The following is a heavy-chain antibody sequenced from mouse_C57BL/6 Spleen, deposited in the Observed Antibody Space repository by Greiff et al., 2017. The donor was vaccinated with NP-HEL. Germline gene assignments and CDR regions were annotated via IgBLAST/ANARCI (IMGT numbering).Heavy chain of an antibody. CDR3: ARIYYGNSYWYFDV. V-gene: IGHV1-80*01. D-gene: IGHD2-1*01. CDR1: GYAFSSYW. Sequence: QVQLQQSGAELVKPGASVKISCKASGYAFSSYWMNWVKQRPGKGLEWIGQIYPGDGDTNYNGKFKGKATLTADKSSSTAYMQLSSLTSEDSAVYFCARIYYGNSYWYFDVWGTGTTVTVSS. J-gene: IGHJ1*03. CDR2: IYPGDGDT.